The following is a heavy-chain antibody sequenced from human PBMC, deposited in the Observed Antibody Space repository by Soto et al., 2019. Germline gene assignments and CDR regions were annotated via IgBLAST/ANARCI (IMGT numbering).Heavy chain of an antibody. D-gene: IGHD1-1*01. V-gene: IGHV4-4*02. CDR1: GDSISSVNW. CDR2: IYATGTT. Sequence: ETLSLTCAVSGDSISSVNWWSWVRQSPGKGLEWIGRIYATGTTDYNPSLKSRVMMSVDTSKKQFSLRLRSVTAADTAVYYCVRDGTKTLRDWFDPWGQGISVTVSS. CDR3: VRDGTKTLRDWFDP. J-gene: IGHJ5*02.